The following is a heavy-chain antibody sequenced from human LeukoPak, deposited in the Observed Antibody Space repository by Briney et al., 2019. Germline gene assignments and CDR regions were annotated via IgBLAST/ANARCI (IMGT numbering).Heavy chain of an antibody. CDR1: GFTFDDYA. J-gene: IGHJ4*02. D-gene: IGHD3-10*01. CDR2: ISWNSGSI. Sequence: PGGSLRLSCAASGFTFDDYAMHWVRQAPGKGLEWVSGISWNSGSIGYADSVKGRFTISRDNAKNSLYLQMNSLRAEDTAVYYCARDRGSYYPFDYWGQGTLVTVSS. V-gene: IGHV3-9*01. CDR3: ARDRGSYYPFDY.